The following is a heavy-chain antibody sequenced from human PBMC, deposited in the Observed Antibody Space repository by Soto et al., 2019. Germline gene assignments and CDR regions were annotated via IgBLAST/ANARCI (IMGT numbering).Heavy chain of an antibody. CDR1: GFTFSEYA. Sequence: EVKVLESGGDLVQPGGSLRLSCVASGFTFSEYAMTWVRQAPGKGLDWVSSVSANGDITYYADSVKGRFTISRDNSNNTLLLQMNSLRAEDTALYYCARGDRGGSGSPASYYFSGLDVWRQGTTVIVSS. D-gene: IGHD3-10*01. CDR3: ARGDRGGSGSPASYYFSGLDV. J-gene: IGHJ6*02. CDR2: VSANGDIT. V-gene: IGHV3-23*01.